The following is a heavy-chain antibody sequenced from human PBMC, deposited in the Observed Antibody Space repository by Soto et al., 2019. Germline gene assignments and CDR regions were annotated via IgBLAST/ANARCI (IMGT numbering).Heavy chain of an antibody. D-gene: IGHD4-17*01. V-gene: IGHV3-7*03. CDR1: GFTFSSYW. CDR2: IKQDGSEK. Sequence: TGGSLRLSCAASGFTFSSYWMSWVRQAPGKGLEWVASIKQDGSEKYYVDSVRGRFTISRDNSKNILYLQMNSLRAEDTAVYYCAKDRDYADYRPDSWGQGTLVTVSS. CDR3: AKDRDYADYRPDS. J-gene: IGHJ5*01.